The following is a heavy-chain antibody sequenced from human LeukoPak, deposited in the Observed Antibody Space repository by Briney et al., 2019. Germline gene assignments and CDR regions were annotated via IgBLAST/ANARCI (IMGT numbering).Heavy chain of an antibody. Sequence: PGGSLRLSCAASGFTFTNAYMSWVRQSPGKGLEWIGRIKSKTDGGTTDYAAPLRGGFTISRDDSENTLYLQMNSLKTEDTAVYYCTTVFAYGPDYWGQGTLVTVSS. D-gene: IGHD3-10*01. V-gene: IGHV3-15*01. CDR2: IKSKTDGGTT. J-gene: IGHJ4*02. CDR3: TTVFAYGPDY. CDR1: GFTFTNAY.